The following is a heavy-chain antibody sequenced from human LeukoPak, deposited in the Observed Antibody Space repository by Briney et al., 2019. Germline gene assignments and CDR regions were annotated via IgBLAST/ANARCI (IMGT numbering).Heavy chain of an antibody. J-gene: IGHJ4*02. V-gene: IGHV3-74*01. CDR3: ATAGNYRFDY. Sequence: GGSLRLSCAASGFTFSNYWVHWVRQAPGKGLVWVSRINPDGSTINYADSVKGRFTISRDNAKNTLYLQMNSLRAEDTAVYYCATAGNYRFDYWGQGTLITVSS. CDR2: INPDGSTI. D-gene: IGHD1-7*01. CDR1: GFTFSNYW.